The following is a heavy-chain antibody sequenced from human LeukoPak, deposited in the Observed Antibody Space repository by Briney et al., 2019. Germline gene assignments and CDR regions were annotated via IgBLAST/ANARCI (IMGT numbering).Heavy chain of an antibody. CDR3: ARWAQVVTATTYYFDY. D-gene: IGHD2-21*02. CDR2: IYHSGST. CDR1: GGSISSSNW. Sequence: MRSETLSLTCAVSGGSISSSNWWSWVRQPPGKGLEWIGEIYHSGSTNYNPSLKSRVTISVDKSKNQFSLKLSSVTAADTAVYYCARWAQVVTATTYYFDYWGQGTLVTVSS. V-gene: IGHV4-4*02. J-gene: IGHJ4*02.